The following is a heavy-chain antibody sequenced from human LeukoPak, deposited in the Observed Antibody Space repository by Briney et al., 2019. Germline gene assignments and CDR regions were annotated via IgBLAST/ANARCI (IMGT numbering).Heavy chain of an antibody. CDR2: IVVGSGNT. D-gene: IGHD2-15*01. CDR1: GFTFTSSA. J-gene: IGHJ6*03. V-gene: IGHV1-58*02. Sequence: ASVKVSCKASGFTFTSSAMQWVRQARGQRLEWIGWIVVGSGNTNYAQKFQERVTITRDMSTSTAYMELSSLRSEDTAVYYCAADPGYCSGGSSPPHYYYYYYMDVWGKGTTVTVSS. CDR3: AADPGYCSGGSSPPHYYYYYYMDV.